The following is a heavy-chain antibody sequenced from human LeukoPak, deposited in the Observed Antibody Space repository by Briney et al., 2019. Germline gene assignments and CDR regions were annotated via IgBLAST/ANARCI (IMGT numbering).Heavy chain of an antibody. CDR2: IYYSGST. CDR3: ARGREDQLRSRYFDY. CDR1: GGSISSGGYS. V-gene: IGHV4-31*03. Sequence: NPSQTLSLTCTVSGGSISSGGYSSSWIRQHPGKGLERLGYIYYSGSTYYNPSLKSRVTISVDTSKSQFSLKLSSVTAADTAVYYCARGREDQLRSRYFDYWGQGTLVTVSS. J-gene: IGHJ4*02. D-gene: IGHD2-2*01.